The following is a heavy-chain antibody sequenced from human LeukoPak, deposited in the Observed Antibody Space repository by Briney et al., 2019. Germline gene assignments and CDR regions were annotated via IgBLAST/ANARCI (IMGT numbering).Heavy chain of an antibody. D-gene: IGHD4-11*01. Sequence: GGSLRLSCAASGFTVSDDYMSWVRQAPGKGLEWVSVIYAGGFTYYADSVKGRFTLSRDNSKNTLYLQINSLRAEDTAVYYCARDLLGSNAYWGQGTLVSVS. CDR3: ARDLLGSNAY. V-gene: IGHV3-66*01. J-gene: IGHJ4*02. CDR2: IYAGGFT. CDR1: GFTVSDDY.